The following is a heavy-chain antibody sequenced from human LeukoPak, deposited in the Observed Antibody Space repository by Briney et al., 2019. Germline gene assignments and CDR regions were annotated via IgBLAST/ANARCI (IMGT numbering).Heavy chain of an antibody. J-gene: IGHJ4*02. D-gene: IGHD5-18*01. Sequence: GASLKISCKGSGYSFTWYWIGWVRPMPGKGVEWMGVIYPGDSDNRYSPSFQGQVTISVDKSISTAYLQWSSLKASDTAMYYCARAYSYGQPYYFDCWGQGTLVTVSS. CDR1: GYSFTWYW. V-gene: IGHV5-51*01. CDR3: ARAYSYGQPYYFDC. CDR2: IYPGDSDN.